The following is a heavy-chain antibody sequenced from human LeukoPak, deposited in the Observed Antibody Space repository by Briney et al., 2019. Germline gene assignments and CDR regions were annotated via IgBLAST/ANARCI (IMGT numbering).Heavy chain of an antibody. D-gene: IGHD3-22*01. CDR1: GGSISSGGYY. V-gene: IGHV4-31*03. Sequence: SETLSLTCTVSGGSISSGGYYWGWIRQHPGKGLEWIGYIYYSGSTYYNPSLKSRVTISVDTSKNQFSLKLSSVTAADTAVYYCARGDYYDSSGYGHLPYFDYWGQGTLVTVSS. CDR3: ARGDYYDSSGYGHLPYFDY. J-gene: IGHJ4*02. CDR2: IYYSGST.